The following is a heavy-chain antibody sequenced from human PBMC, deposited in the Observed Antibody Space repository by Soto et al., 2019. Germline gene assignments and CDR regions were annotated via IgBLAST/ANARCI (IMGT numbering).Heavy chain of an antibody. CDR1: GYTFTSYD. D-gene: IGHD3-10*01. Sequence: VASVKVSCKASGYTFTSYDINWVRQATGQGLEWMGWMNPNSGNTGYAQKFQGRVTMTRNTFISTAYMELSSLRSEDTAVYYCARSITMVRGVNRQLDFDYWGQGTLVTVSS. CDR2: MNPNSGNT. CDR3: ARSITMVRGVNRQLDFDY. V-gene: IGHV1-8*01. J-gene: IGHJ4*02.